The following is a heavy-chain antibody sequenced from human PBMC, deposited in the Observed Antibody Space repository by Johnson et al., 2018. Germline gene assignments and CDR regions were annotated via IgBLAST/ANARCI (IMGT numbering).Heavy chain of an antibody. Sequence: QVQLVQSGAEVKKPGASVKVSCKASGYTFTSYYMHWVRQAPGQGLEWMGIINPSGGSIRYAQKFQGRVTLTRDTSTSTVYMELSSLGSEDTAVYYGARLGIMGALCYWGQGTLVTVSS. V-gene: IGHV1-46*01. CDR2: INPSGGSI. CDR3: ARLGIMGALCY. D-gene: IGHD1-26*01. CDR1: GYTFTSYY. J-gene: IGHJ4*02.